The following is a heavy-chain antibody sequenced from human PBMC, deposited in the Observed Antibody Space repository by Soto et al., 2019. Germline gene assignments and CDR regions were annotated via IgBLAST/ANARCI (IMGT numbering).Heavy chain of an antibody. CDR3: ARRHGLDIDAYY. V-gene: IGHV4-59*08. CDR1: CGSISYLH. Sequence: SETLSLTCTVSCGSISYLHCSWILQPPGKGLGWIGCIYYRGNTNYNPSLKSRVAISVDTSKNQFSLKLSSVTAADTAVYFCARRHGLDIDAYYWGQGILVTVSS. J-gene: IGHJ4*02. D-gene: IGHD3-10*01. CDR2: IYYRGNT.